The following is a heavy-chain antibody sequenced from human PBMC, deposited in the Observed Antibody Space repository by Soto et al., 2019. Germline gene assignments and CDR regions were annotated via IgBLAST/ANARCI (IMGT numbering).Heavy chain of an antibody. V-gene: IGHV4-34*01. CDR3: ARDREHAAMVKGQFDY. J-gene: IGHJ4*02. CDR1: GGSFSGYY. CDR2: INHSGST. Sequence: QVQLQQWGAGLLKPSETLSLTCAVYGGSFSGYYWSWIRQPPGKGLEWIGEINHSGSTNYNPSPKSRVPISVNTSKNHFPLKLRSVTAADTAVYYCARDREHAAMVKGQFDYWGQGTLVTVSS. D-gene: IGHD5-18*01.